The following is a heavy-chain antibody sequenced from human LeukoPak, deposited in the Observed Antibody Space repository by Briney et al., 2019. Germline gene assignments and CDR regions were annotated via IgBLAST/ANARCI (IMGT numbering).Heavy chain of an antibody. CDR2: ISYNGSNK. D-gene: IGHD7-27*01. Sequence: PGGSLRLSCAASGFTFSSYAMHWVRQAPGKGLEWVAVISYNGSNKYYADSVKGRFTISRDNSKNTLYLQMNSLRAEDTAVYYCAREAGDPDYWGQGTLVTVSS. CDR1: GFTFSSYA. J-gene: IGHJ4*02. CDR3: AREAGDPDY. V-gene: IGHV3-30*01.